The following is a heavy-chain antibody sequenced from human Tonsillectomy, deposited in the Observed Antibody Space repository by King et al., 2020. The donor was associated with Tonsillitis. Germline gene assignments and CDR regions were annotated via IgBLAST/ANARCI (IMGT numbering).Heavy chain of an antibody. Sequence: VQLVESGGGLVNPGGSLRLSCAASGFTFSYYSINWVRQAPGKGLEWVSSISSSSSYIYYADSVKGRFTISRDNAKNSLYLQMNSLRAEDTAVYYCARDFYDTKGRSGGMDVWGQGTTVTVSS. V-gene: IGHV3-21*01. CDR1: GFTFSYYS. J-gene: IGHJ6*02. CDR2: ISSSSSYI. D-gene: IGHD2/OR15-2a*01. CDR3: ARDFYDTKGRSGGMDV.